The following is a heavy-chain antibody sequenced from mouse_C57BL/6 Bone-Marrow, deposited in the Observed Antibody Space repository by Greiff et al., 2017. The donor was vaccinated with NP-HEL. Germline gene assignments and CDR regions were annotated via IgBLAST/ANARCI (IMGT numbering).Heavy chain of an antibody. CDR1: GYTFTDHT. CDR2: IYPRDGST. Sequence: VKLMESDAELVKPGASVKISCKVSGYTFTDHTIHWMKQRPEQALEWIGYIYPRDGSTKYNEKFKGKATLTADKSSSTAYMQLNSLTSEDSAVYFCAIYDGYFDWYFDVWGTGTTVTVSS. CDR3: AIYDGYFDWYFDV. J-gene: IGHJ1*03. V-gene: IGHV1-78*01. D-gene: IGHD2-3*01.